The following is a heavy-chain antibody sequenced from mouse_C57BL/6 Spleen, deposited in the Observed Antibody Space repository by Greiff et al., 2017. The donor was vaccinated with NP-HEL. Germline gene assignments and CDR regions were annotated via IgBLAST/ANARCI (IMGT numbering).Heavy chain of an antibody. V-gene: IGHV1-69*01. CDR3: ARVYYGSSPGY. D-gene: IGHD1-1*01. CDR1: GYTFTSYW. Sequence: VQLQQPGAELVMPGASVKLSCKASGYTFTSYWMHWVKQRPGQGLEWIGEIDPSDSYTNYNQKFKGKSTLTVDKSSSTAYMQLSSLTSEDSAVYYCARVYYGSSPGYWGQGTTLTVSS. J-gene: IGHJ2*01. CDR2: IDPSDSYT.